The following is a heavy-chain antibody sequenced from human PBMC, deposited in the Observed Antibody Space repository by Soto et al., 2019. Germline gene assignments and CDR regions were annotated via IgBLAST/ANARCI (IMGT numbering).Heavy chain of an antibody. D-gene: IGHD6-19*01. CDR3: ARDIAVAGPLDY. CDR1: GFTFSSYG. J-gene: IGHJ4*02. CDR2: IWYDGSNK. V-gene: IGHV3-33*01. Sequence: GGSLTLSCAASGFTFSSYGMHWVRQAPGKGLEWVAVIWYDGSNKYYADSVKGRFTISRDNSKNTLYLQMNSLRAEDTAVYYCARDIAVAGPLDYWGQGTLVTVSS.